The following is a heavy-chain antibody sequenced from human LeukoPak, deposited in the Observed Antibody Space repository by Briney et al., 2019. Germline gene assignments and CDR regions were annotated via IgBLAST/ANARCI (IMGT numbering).Heavy chain of an antibody. CDR2: ISSSSSYI. J-gene: IGHJ4*02. CDR3: ARSGSYSYFDY. CDR1: GFTLHNHK. D-gene: IGHD1-26*01. V-gene: IGHV3-21*01. Sequence: GSLELFRASSGFTLHNHKQDWGRPAPGEGPGWVSSISSSSSYIYYADSVKGRFTISRDNAKNSLYLQMNSLRAEDTAVYYCARSGSYSYFDYWGQGTLVTVSS.